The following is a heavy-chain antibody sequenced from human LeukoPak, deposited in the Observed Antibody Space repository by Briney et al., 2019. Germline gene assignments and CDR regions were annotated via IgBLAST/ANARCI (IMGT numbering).Heavy chain of an antibody. CDR2: ISSSGSTI. CDR1: GFTFSSYS. J-gene: IGHJ4*02. CDR3: ARDLRGTGYNFDY. Sequence: PGGSLRLSCAASGFTFSSYSMSWVRQAPGKGLEWVSYISSSGSTIYYADSVKGRFTISRDNAENSLYLQMNSLRAEDTAVYYCARDLRGTGYNFDYWGQGTLVTVSS. D-gene: IGHD3/OR15-3a*01. V-gene: IGHV3-48*04.